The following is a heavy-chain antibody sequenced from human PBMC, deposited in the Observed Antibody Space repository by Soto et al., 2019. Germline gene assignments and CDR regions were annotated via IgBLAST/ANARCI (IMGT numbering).Heavy chain of an antibody. J-gene: IGHJ6*02. D-gene: IGHD3-10*01. CDR2: ISSSGSFT. Sequence: QVQLVESGGGLVRPGGPLRLSCAASGFTFSDHYMSWIRQVPGKGLEWISYISSSGSFTNYADSLKGRFTISRDNGKKSLYLQMNNLTADDTALYYCARGRPTYYYYGLDVWGQGTTVTVS. V-gene: IGHV3-11*06. CDR3: ARGRPTYYYYGLDV. CDR1: GFTFSDHY.